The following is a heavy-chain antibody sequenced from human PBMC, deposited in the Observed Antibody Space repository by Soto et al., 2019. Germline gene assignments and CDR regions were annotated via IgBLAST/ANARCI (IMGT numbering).Heavy chain of an antibody. D-gene: IGHD6-13*01. CDR2: TYYRSKWYN. V-gene: IGHV6-1*01. J-gene: IGHJ5*02. CDR1: GDSVSSNSAA. CDR3: ARAARRWYAEETTWFDP. Sequence: SQTLSLTCAISGDSVSSNSAAWNWIRQSPSRGFEWLGRTYYRSKWYNDYAVSVKSRITINPDTSKNQFSLQLNSVTPEDTAVYSCARAARRWYAEETTWFDPWGQGALVTVSS.